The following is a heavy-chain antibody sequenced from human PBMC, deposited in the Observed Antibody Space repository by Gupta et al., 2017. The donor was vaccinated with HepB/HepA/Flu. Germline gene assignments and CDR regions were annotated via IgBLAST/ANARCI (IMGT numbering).Heavy chain of an antibody. CDR1: GFPLSKYY. V-gene: IGHV1-46*01. J-gene: IGHJ4*02. CDR3: AREDNSADY. D-gene: IGHD2/OR15-2a*01. CDR2: IRPVGYGT. Sequence: QVQLVQSGAEVKESGASVRISCKASGFPLSKYYMHLVRQARGKGLEWMGVIRPVGYGTNSAQNFQGRLTMTRDMSTTTVYMGLTSLTSEDTASYYCAREDNSADYWGQGTLVTVSS.